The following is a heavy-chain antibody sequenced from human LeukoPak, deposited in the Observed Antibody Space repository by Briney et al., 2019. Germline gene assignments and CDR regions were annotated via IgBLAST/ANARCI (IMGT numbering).Heavy chain of an antibody. Sequence: GGSLRLSCAASGFTFDDYAMHWVRQAPGKGLEWVSGISWNSGSIGYADSVKGRFTISRDNAKSSLYLQMNSLRAEDTALYYCAKDLARGYSGYGYFDYWGQGTLVTVSS. CDR1: GFTFDDYA. J-gene: IGHJ4*02. CDR2: ISWNSGSI. V-gene: IGHV3-9*01. CDR3: AKDLARGYSGYGYFDY. D-gene: IGHD5-12*01.